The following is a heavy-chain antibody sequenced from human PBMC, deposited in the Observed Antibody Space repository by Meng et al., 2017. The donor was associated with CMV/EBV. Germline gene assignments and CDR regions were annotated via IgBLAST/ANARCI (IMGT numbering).Heavy chain of an antibody. Sequence: GSLRLSCAASGFTFSSYSMNWVRQAPGKGLEWIGYIYYSGSTNYNPSLKSRVTISVDTSKNQFSLKLSSVTAADTAVYYCARGLVRSVFDYWGQGTLVTVSS. CDR1: GFTFSSYS. J-gene: IGHJ4*02. CDR3: ARGLVRSVFDY. CDR2: IYYSGST. V-gene: IGHV4-59*01. D-gene: IGHD4-17*01.